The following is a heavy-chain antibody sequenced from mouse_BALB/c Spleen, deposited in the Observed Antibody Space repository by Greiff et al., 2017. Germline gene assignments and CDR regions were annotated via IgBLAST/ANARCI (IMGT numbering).Heavy chain of an antibody. J-gene: IGHJ4*01. V-gene: IGHV1-69*02. CDR1: GYTFTSYW. Sequence: QVQLQQPGAELVRPGASVKLSCKASGYTFTSYWINWVKQRPGQGLEWIGNIYPSDSYTNYNQKFKDKATLTVDKSSSTAYMQLSSPTSEDSAVYYCTRDGNYYAMDYWGQGTSVTVSS. CDR3: TRDGNYYAMDY. D-gene: IGHD2-1*01. CDR2: IYPSDSYT.